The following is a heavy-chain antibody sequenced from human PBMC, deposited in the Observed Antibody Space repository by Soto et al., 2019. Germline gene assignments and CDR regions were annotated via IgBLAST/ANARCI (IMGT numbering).Heavy chain of an antibody. V-gene: IGHV4-31*03. J-gene: IGHJ5*02. Sequence: PSETLSLTCTVSGGSISSGGYYWSWIRQHPGKGLEWIGYIYYSGSTYYNPSLKSRVTISVDTSKNQFSLKLSSVTAADTAVYYCARNQDRGNFNWFDPWGQGTQVTAPQ. CDR1: GGSISSGGYY. CDR2: IYYSGST. CDR3: ARNQDRGNFNWFDP.